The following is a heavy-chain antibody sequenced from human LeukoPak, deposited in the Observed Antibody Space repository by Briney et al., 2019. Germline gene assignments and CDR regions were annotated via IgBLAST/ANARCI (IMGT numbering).Heavy chain of an antibody. CDR2: MNPNSGNT. D-gene: IGHD3-10*01. Sequence: GASVKVSCKASGYTFTSYDINWVRQATGQGLEWMGWMNPNSGNTGYAQKFQGRVTMTRNTSISTAYMELSSLRSEDTAVYYCARGGALLWFGESTYNWFDPWAREPWSPSPQ. CDR3: ARGGALLWFGESTYNWFDP. CDR1: GYTFTSYD. J-gene: IGHJ5*02. V-gene: IGHV1-8*01.